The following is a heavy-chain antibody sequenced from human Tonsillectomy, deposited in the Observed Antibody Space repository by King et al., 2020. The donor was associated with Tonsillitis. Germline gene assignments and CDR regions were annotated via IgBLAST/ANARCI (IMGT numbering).Heavy chain of an antibody. CDR3: AKDLRRYYYDSSGDWLFDY. CDR2: ISGSGGT. D-gene: IGHD3-22*01. CDR1: GFTFSSYA. Sequence: VQLVESGGGLVQPGGSLRLSCAASGFTFSSYAMSWVRQAPGKGLEWVSSISGSGGTLYADSVKGRFTISRDNSKNTLYLQMNSLRAEDTAVYYCAKDLRRYYYDSSGDWLFDYWGQGTLVTVSS. J-gene: IGHJ4*02. V-gene: IGHV3-23*04.